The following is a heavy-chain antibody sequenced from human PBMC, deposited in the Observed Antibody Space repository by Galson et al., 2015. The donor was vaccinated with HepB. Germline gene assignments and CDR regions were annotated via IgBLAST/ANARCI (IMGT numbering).Heavy chain of an antibody. CDR3: ASDPQEMATINHFDY. CDR2: ISYDGSNK. Sequence: SLRLSCAASGFTFSSYAMHWVRQAPGKGLEWVAVISYDGSNKYYADSVKGRFTISRDNSKNTLYLQMNSLRAEDTAVYYCASDPQEMATINHFDYWGQGTLVTVSS. CDR1: GFTFSSYA. J-gene: IGHJ4*02. V-gene: IGHV3-30*04. D-gene: IGHD5-24*01.